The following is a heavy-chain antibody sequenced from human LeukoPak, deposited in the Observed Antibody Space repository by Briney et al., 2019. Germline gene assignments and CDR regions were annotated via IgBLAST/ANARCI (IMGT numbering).Heavy chain of an antibody. CDR1: GFTFSGSA. CDR3: LIVGATIDF. J-gene: IGHJ4*02. Sequence: PGGTLRLSCAASGFTFSGSAMHWVRQASGKGLEWVGRIRSKANSYATAYAASVKGRFTISRDDSKNTAYLQMDSLKTEDTAVYYWLIVGATIDFWGQGTLVTVSS. CDR2: IRSKANSYAT. V-gene: IGHV3-73*01. D-gene: IGHD1-26*01.